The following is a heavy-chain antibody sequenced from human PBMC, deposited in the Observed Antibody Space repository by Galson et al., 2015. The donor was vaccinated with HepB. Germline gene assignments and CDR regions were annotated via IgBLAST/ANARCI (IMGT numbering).Heavy chain of an antibody. Sequence: SVKVSCKASGGTFSSYTISWVRQAPGQGLEWMGRIIPILGIANYAQKFQGRVTITADKSTSTAYVELSSLRSEDTAVYYCARLKAAAGTGGDYWGQGTLVTVSS. D-gene: IGHD6-13*01. CDR2: IIPILGIA. J-gene: IGHJ4*02. CDR1: GGTFSSYT. CDR3: ARLKAAAGTGGDY. V-gene: IGHV1-69*02.